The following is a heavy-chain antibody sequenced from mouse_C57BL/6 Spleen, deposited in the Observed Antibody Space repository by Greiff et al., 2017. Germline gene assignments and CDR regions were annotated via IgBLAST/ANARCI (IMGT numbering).Heavy chain of an antibody. CDR2: IDPADGEP. CDR3: ARGDYGPDY. Sequence: VQLQQSGAELVKPGASVKLSCTASGFHIKDYYMHWVKQRTEPGLEWIGRIDPADGEPKYAPKFQGKATITAATSSNTAYLQLSSLTSEDTAVYYCARGDYGPDYWGQGTTLTVSS. V-gene: IGHV14-2*01. D-gene: IGHD2-4*01. CDR1: GFHIKDYY. J-gene: IGHJ2*01.